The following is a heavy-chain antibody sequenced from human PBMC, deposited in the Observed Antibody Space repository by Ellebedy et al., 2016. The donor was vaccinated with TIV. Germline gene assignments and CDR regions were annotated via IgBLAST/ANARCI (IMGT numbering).Heavy chain of an antibody. D-gene: IGHD3-9*01. Sequence: SETLSLTXTVSGGSISSSSYYWGWIRQPPGKGLEWIGTLYYSGNTYYNPSLKSRVTISVDTSKNQLSLKLSSVTAADTAVYYCVGLHFDWLLWYFDYWGQGTQVTVSS. V-gene: IGHV4-39*07. J-gene: IGHJ4*02. CDR1: GGSISSSSYY. CDR3: VGLHFDWLLWYFDY. CDR2: LYYSGNT.